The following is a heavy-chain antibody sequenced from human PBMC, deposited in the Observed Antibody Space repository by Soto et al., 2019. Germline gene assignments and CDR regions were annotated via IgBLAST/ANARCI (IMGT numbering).Heavy chain of an antibody. V-gene: IGHV3-23*01. CDR1: GFTFRSYA. CDR2: ISGSGGST. Sequence: PGGSLRLSCAASGFTFRSYAMSWVRQAPGKGLEWVSAISGSGGSTYYADSVKGRFTISRDNSKNTLYLQMNNLRAEDTAVYYCAKGHYDSSGTTFDYWGQGTLVTVSS. D-gene: IGHD3-22*01. CDR3: AKGHYDSSGTTFDY. J-gene: IGHJ4*02.